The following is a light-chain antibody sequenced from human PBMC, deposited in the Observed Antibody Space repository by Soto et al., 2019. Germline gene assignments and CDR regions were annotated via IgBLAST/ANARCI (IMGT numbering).Light chain of an antibody. V-gene: IGKV1-27*01. CDR3: QKYDSVPFT. Sequence: DIHMTQSPSSLSASVGDTVTITCRASQDINNYLAWYQQKPGKVPKLLIYVASTLQSGVPSRFSGSGSGTDFTLTISSLQPEDVATYYCQKYDSVPFTFGPGTIVDIK. J-gene: IGKJ3*01. CDR2: VAS. CDR1: QDINNY.